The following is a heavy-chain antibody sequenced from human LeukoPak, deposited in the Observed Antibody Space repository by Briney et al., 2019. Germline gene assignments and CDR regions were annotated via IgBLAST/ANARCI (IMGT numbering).Heavy chain of an antibody. D-gene: IGHD5-12*01. V-gene: IGHV4-4*07. J-gene: IGHJ6*03. CDR3: ARQDSGYDRGYYYYMDV. Sequence: AETLSLTCTVSGGSINSYYWSWIRQPAGKGLECIGRIYTSGSTNYNPSLKSRVTMSVDTSKIQFSLKLSSVTAADTAVYYCARQDSGYDRGYYYYMDVWGKGTTVTISS. CDR2: IYTSGST. CDR1: GGSINSYY.